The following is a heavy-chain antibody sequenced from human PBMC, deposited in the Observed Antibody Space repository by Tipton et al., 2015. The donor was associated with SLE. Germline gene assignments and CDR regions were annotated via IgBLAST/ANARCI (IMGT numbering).Heavy chain of an antibody. CDR3: ARELLHYYYYMDV. V-gene: IGHV3-21*01. CDR1: GFTFSSYS. CDR2: ISSSSSYI. J-gene: IGHJ6*03. D-gene: IGHD2-15*01. Sequence: SLRLSCAASGFTFSSYSMNWARQAPGKGLEWVSSISSSSSYIYYADSVKGRFTISRDNAKNSLYLQMNSLRAEDTAVYYCARELLHYYYYMDVWGKGTTVTVSS.